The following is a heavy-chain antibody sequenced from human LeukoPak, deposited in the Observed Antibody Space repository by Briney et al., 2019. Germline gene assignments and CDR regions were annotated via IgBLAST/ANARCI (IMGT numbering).Heavy chain of an antibody. CDR3: ARDQSAGYSSSGSSSWGRLGD. CDR2: ISYDGSNT. D-gene: IGHD6-13*01. V-gene: IGHV3-30-3*01. CDR1: RFTFSSYA. J-gene: IGHJ4*02. Sequence: PGRSLRLSCAASRFTFSSYAMHWVRQAPGKGVEGVAVISYDGSNTYYADSVKGRYTISRDNSKNTLYLQMNTLRPEDTAVYYCARDQSAGYSSSGSSSWGRLGDWGQGTLVTVSS.